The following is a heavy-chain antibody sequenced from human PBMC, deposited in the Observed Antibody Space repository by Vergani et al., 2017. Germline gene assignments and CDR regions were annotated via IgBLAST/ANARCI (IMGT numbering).Heavy chain of an antibody. D-gene: IGHD3-22*01. CDR3: ARLYGRDSNGSKYLDD. V-gene: IGHV5-51*01. Sequence: EVQLVQSGAEVKKPGESLNISCQISGYSFTNYWFGWVRQMPGKGLEWMGIFHPADSDTRYSPSFQGQITISVDKSISTAYLQRGSLRASDSAMYYCARLYGRDSNGSKYLDDWGQGTVVTVSS. J-gene: IGHJ4*02. CDR1: GYSFTNYW. CDR2: FHPADSDT.